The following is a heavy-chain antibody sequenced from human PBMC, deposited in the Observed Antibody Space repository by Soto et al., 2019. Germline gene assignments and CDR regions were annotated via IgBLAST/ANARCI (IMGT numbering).Heavy chain of an antibody. D-gene: IGHD3-3*01. CDR3: ARERDYDFWSGYPRYYYYYGMDV. CDR2: ISYDGSNK. V-gene: IGHV3-30-3*01. CDR1: GFTFSSYA. Sequence: GGPLRLSCAASGFTFSSYAMHWVRQAPGKGLEWVAVISYDGSNKYYADSVKGRFTISRDNSKNTLYLQMNSLRAEDTAVYYCARERDYDFWSGYPRYYYYYGMDVWGQGTTVTVSS. J-gene: IGHJ6*02.